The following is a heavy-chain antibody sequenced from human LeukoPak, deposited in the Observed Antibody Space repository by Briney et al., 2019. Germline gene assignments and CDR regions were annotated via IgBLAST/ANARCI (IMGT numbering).Heavy chain of an antibody. D-gene: IGHD6-13*01. CDR3: ARDPFSEYSSSWYFLFDY. J-gene: IGHJ4*02. Sequence: ASVKVSCKASGYTFTSYYMHWVRQAPGQGLEWMGIINPSGGSTSYTQKFQGRVTMTRDTSTSTVYMELSSLRSEDTAVYYCARDPFSEYSSSWYFLFDYWGQGTLVTVSS. CDR2: INPSGGST. V-gene: IGHV1-46*01. CDR1: GYTFTSYY.